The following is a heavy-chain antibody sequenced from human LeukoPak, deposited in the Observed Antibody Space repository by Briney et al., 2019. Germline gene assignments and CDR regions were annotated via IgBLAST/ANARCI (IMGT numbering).Heavy chain of an antibody. CDR3: AREGGTYYDFWSGYYLGY. J-gene: IGHJ4*02. D-gene: IGHD3-3*01. CDR1: GYTFTGYY. Sequence: ASVKVSCKASGYTFTGYYMHWVRQAPGQGLEWMGWINPNSGGTNYAQKFQGRVTITADKSTSTAYMELSSLRSEDTAVYYCAREGGTYYDFWSGYYLGYWDQGTLVTVSS. V-gene: IGHV1-2*02. CDR2: INPNSGGT.